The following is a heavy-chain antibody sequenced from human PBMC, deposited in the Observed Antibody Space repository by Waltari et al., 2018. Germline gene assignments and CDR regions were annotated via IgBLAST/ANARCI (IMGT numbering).Heavy chain of an antibody. V-gene: IGHV4-39*07. J-gene: IGHJ4*02. CDR3: ATLKYYDFWSGYYYGGYFDY. D-gene: IGHD3-3*01. CDR2: IYYSGST. Sequence: QLQLQESGPGLVKPSETLSLTCTVSGGSISSSSYYWGWIRQPPGKGLEWIGSIYYSGSTYYNPSLKSRVTISVDTSKNQFSLKLSSVTAADTAVYYCATLKYYDFWSGYYYGGYFDYWGQGTLVTVSS. CDR1: GGSISSSSYY.